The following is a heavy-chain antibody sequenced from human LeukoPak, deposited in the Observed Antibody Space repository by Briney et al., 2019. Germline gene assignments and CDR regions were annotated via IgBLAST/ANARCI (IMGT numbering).Heavy chain of an antibody. CDR3: VSAKFLVRGVSWFDP. J-gene: IGHJ5*02. V-gene: IGHV4-4*07. D-gene: IGHD3-10*01. CDR1: GVSISSYY. CDR2: IYTSGST. Sequence: PSETLSLTCTVSGVSISSYYWSWIRQPAGKGLEWIGRIYTSGSTNYNPSLKSRVIMSIDTSKNHFSLKLSSVTAADTAVYYCVSAKFLVRGVSWFDPWGQGTLVTVSS.